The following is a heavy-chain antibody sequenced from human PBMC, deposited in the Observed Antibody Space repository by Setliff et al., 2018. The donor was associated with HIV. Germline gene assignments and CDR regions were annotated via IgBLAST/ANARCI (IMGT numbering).Heavy chain of an antibody. D-gene: IGHD3-3*01. V-gene: IGHV3-7*03. J-gene: IGHJ4*02. CDR2: IKDDGREE. Sequence: GESLRLSCAASGFTFSRHWMSWVRQAPGKGLEWVASIKDDGREEDYADSVKGRFTISRDNAKNSLFLQMDSLRAEDTAVYYCARCLNTEYWSGYSPFDYWGLGSLVTV. CDR1: GFTFSRHW. CDR3: ARCLNTEYWSGYSPFDY.